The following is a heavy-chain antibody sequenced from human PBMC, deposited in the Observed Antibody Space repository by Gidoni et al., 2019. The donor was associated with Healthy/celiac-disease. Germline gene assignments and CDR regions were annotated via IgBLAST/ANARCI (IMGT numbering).Heavy chain of an antibody. J-gene: IGHJ3*02. CDR1: GYTFTSYG. D-gene: IGHD1-26*01. V-gene: IGHV1-18*01. CDR2: ISAYNGNT. Sequence: QVQLVQSGAEVKKPGASVKVSCKASGYTFTSYGISWVRQAPGQGLEWMGWISAYNGNTTYAQKLQGRVTMTTDTSTSTAYMGLRSLRSDDTAVYYCARDQRYSGSSEEAFDIWGQGTMVTVSS. CDR3: ARDQRYSGSSEEAFDI.